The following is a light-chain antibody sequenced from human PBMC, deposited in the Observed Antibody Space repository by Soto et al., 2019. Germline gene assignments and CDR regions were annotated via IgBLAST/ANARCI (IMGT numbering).Light chain of an antibody. CDR1: QSISSW. J-gene: IGKJ1*01. CDR2: KAS. Sequence: DIQMTQSPSTLSASVGDRVTITCRASQSISSWLAWYQQKPGKAPKLLIYKASSLESGVPSRFIGSGSGTEFTLTISSLQPDDFANYYCQQYNSYPWTFGQGTKVEIK. CDR3: QQYNSYPWT. V-gene: IGKV1-5*03.